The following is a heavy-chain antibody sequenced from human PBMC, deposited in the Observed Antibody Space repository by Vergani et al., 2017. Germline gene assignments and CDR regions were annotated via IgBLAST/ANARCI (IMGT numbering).Heavy chain of an antibody. D-gene: IGHD6-19*01. CDR1: GFTFSSYA. Sequence: QVQLVESGGGVVQPGRSLRLSCAASGFTFSSYAMHWVRQAPGKGLEWVAVISYDGSNKYYADSVKGRFTISRDNSKNTLYLQMNSLRAEDTDVYYCASLARRSGWSLGDDFDYWGQGTLVTVSS. J-gene: IGHJ4*02. CDR3: ASLARRSGWSLGDDFDY. CDR2: ISYDGSNK. V-gene: IGHV3-30*04.